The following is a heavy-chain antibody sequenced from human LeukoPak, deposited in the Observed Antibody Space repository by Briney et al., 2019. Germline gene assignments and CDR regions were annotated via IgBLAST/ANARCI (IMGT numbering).Heavy chain of an antibody. CDR1: GDSFSSNSAA. V-gene: IGHV6-1*01. CDR3: GRRLTQYDCFDP. J-gene: IGHJ5*02. D-gene: IGHD2-2*01. CDR2: TYYRSTWYN. Sequence: SQTLSLTCAISGDSFSSNSAAWNWIRQSPSRGLEWLGRTYYRSTWYNDYAVSVRGRITVNPDTSKNQFSLHLNSVTPEDTAVYYCGRRLTQYDCFDPWGQGILVTVSS.